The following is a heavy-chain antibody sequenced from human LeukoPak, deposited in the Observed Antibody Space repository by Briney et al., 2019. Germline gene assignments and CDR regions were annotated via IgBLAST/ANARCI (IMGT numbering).Heavy chain of an antibody. Sequence: PSETLSLTCTVSGGSIRSDYWSWIRQPPGKGLEWIGYIYYGGTTSYTPSLKSRVTISIDTSKTHFSLILNSVTAADTAIYFCARRVWLGGKDYFDRWGQGPWSPSPQ. CDR1: GGSIRSDY. V-gene: IGHV4-59*01. J-gene: IGHJ4*02. CDR3: ARRVWLGGKDYFDR. D-gene: IGHD3-10*01. CDR2: IYYGGTT.